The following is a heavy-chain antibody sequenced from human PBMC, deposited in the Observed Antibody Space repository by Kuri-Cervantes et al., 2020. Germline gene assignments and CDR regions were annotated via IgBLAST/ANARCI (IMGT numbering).Heavy chain of an antibody. CDR3: AKDALTYCDILTGPVIGQDWYGMDV. Sequence: GGSLRLSCAASGFTFSSYAMSWVRQAPGKGLEWVSAISGSGGSTYYADSVKGRFTISRDNSKNTLYLQMNSLRAEDTALYYCAKDALTYCDILTGPVIGQDWYGMDVWGQGTTVTVSS. CDR1: GFTFSSYA. J-gene: IGHJ6*02. D-gene: IGHD3-9*01. CDR2: ISGSGGST. V-gene: IGHV3-23*01.